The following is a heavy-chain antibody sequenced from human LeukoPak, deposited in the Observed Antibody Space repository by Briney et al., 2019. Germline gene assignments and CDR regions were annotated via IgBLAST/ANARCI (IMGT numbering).Heavy chain of an antibody. V-gene: IGHV3-15*01. CDR2: IKSKSDGGTT. J-gene: IGHJ4*02. CDR1: GFTFSNAW. Sequence: GGSLRLSCAASGFTFSNAWMTWVRQAPGKGLEWVGRIKSKSDGGTTDYAAPVKGRFTISRDDSKNMLYLQINSLKTEDTAVYYCTTYIPAAGIDHWGQGTLVTVSS. D-gene: IGHD6-13*01. CDR3: TTYIPAAGIDH.